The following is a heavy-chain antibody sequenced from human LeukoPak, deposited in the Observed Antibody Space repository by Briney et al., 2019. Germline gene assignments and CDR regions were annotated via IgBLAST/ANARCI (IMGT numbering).Heavy chain of an antibody. CDR1: GGSISSYY. D-gene: IGHD6-19*01. V-gene: IGHV4-59*01. CDR2: IYYSGST. J-gene: IGHJ5*02. Sequence: SETLSLTCTVPGGSISSYYWSWIRQPPGKGLEWIGYIYYSGSTNYNPSLKSRVTISVDTSKNQFSLKLSSVTAADTAVYYCARENSSGWYPYNWFDPWAREPWSPSPQ. CDR3: ARENSSGWYPYNWFDP.